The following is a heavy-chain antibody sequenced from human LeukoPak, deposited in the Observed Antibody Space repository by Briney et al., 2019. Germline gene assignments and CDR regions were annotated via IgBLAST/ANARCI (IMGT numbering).Heavy chain of an antibody. J-gene: IGHJ4*02. CDR1: GGSISSYY. Sequence: SETLSLTCTVSGGSISSYYWSWIRQPPGKGLEWIGYIYYSGSTNYNPSLKSRVTISVDTSKTQFSLKLSSVTAADTAVYYCARHEGATQYYFDYWGQGTLVTVSS. V-gene: IGHV4-59*08. CDR3: ARHEGATQYYFDY. CDR2: IYYSGST. D-gene: IGHD1-26*01.